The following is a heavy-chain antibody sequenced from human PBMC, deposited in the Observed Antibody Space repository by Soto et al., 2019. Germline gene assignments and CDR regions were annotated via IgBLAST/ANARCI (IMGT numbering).Heavy chain of an antibody. CDR3: ARAPPSEHCSSTSCSGYGMDV. Sequence: GGSLRLSCAASGFTFSSYSMNWVRQAPGKGLEWVSYISSSSSTIYYAASVKGRFTISRDNAKNSLYLQMNSLRDEDTAVYYCARAPPSEHCSSTSCSGYGMDVWGQGTTVTVSS. CDR1: GFTFSSYS. D-gene: IGHD2-2*01. CDR2: ISSSSSTI. J-gene: IGHJ6*02. V-gene: IGHV3-48*02.